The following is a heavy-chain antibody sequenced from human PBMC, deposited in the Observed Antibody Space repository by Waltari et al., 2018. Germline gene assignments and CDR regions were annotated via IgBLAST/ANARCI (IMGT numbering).Heavy chain of an antibody. J-gene: IGHJ4*02. CDR2: SNSDGSST. Sequence: EVQLDESGGGLVQPGGSLRLSCSASGFTFTRYLMNWVRQAPGEGLVWVARSNSDGSSTTYADSVKGRFTISRDNAKNTVYLQMNSLRVEDTAVYYCTRALWLGELYDYWGQGTLVTVSS. V-gene: IGHV3-74*01. CDR1: GFTFTRYL. CDR3: TRALWLGELYDY. D-gene: IGHD3-10*01.